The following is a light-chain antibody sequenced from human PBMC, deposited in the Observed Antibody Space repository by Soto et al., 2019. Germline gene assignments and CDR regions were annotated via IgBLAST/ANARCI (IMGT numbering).Light chain of an antibody. Sequence: QSVLTQPPSASGTPGQRVTISCSGSSSNIGSKTVNWYQQLPGTAPKLLIYSNNERPSGVPDRFSGSKSGTSASLAISGLQSEDEADYSCAAWDDSLDGPVFGGGTKVTVL. J-gene: IGLJ3*02. CDR3: AAWDDSLDGPV. CDR2: SNN. CDR1: SSNIGSKT. V-gene: IGLV1-44*01.